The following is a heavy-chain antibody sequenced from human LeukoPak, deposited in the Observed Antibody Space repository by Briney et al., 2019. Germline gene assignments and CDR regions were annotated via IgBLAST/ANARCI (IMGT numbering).Heavy chain of an antibody. Sequence: SETLSLTCTVSGGSISSYYWSWIRQPAGKGLEWIGRIYTSGSTNYNPSLKSRVTMSVDTSKNQFSLKLSSVTAADTAVYYCARASGYCSSTSCYVGWFDPWGQGTLVTVSS. V-gene: IGHV4-4*07. CDR2: IYTSGST. D-gene: IGHD2-2*01. CDR1: GGSISSYY. J-gene: IGHJ5*02. CDR3: ARASGYCSSTSCYVGWFDP.